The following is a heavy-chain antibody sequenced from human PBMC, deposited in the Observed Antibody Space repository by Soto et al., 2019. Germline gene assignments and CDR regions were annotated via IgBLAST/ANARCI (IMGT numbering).Heavy chain of an antibody. D-gene: IGHD2-21*02. CDR1: GFTFSNYW. J-gene: IGHJ4*02. CDR3: VCFECGRTAVVTAMEANGY. V-gene: IGHV3-74*01. CDR2: INSDETMT. Sequence: VHLVASGGGLVQPGGSLRLSCAASGFTFSNYWMHWVRQSPGKGLVWVSRINSDETMTSYADSVRGRFTISRDNAKNTLYLQMSSLRVEDTALYYCVCFECGRTAVVTAMEANGYWGQGTLVTVS.